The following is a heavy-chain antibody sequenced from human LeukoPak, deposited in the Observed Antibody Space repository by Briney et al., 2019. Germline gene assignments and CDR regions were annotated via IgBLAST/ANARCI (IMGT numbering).Heavy chain of an antibody. CDR3: ARGPSGGNGFSY. CDR1: GFTFSSYS. J-gene: IGHJ4*02. CDR2: ISSSSSCI. Sequence: GGSLRLSCAASGFTFSSYSMNWVRQAPGKGLEWVSPISSSSSCIYYADSVKGRFTISRDNAKNSLYLQMSSLRAEDTAVYYCARGPSGGNGFSYWGQGTLVTVSS. D-gene: IGHD2-15*01. V-gene: IGHV3-21*01.